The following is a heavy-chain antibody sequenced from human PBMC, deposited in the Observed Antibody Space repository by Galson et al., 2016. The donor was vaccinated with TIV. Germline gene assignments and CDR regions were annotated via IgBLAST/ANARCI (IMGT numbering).Heavy chain of an antibody. J-gene: IGHJ6*02. D-gene: IGHD1-26*01. CDR3: AKGAKEHVYHAMDV. Sequence: SLRLSCAVSGFSFSDYYMIWVRQAPGKGLQWVSYISSTGILTNYADSVKGRFTISRDNAKNSLFLQMNSLRAEDTALYYCAKGAKEHVYHAMDVWGQGTTVTVSS. CDR2: ISSTGILT. V-gene: IGHV3-11*05. CDR1: GFSFSDYY.